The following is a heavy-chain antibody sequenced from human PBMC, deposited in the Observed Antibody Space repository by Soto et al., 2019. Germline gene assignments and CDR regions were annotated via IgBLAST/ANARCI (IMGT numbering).Heavy chain of an antibody. V-gene: IGHV1-69*02. CDR1: GGTFNNYT. CDR3: AIEVTYTDSDYLFDN. D-gene: IGHD2-21*02. Sequence: VQLVQSGAEVKKPGSSVKVSCKTSGGTFNNYTINWVRQAPGQGLEWMGRIITVVDIANSALKFRDRVSITTDKATSTAYMELSSLRSEDTAMYYRAIEVTYTDSDYLFDNWGQGTLVTVSS. CDR2: IITVVDIA. J-gene: IGHJ4*02.